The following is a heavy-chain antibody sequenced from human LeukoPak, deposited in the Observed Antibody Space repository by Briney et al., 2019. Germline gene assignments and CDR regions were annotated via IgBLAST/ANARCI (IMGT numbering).Heavy chain of an antibody. D-gene: IGHD2-2*01. CDR1: GYTFTGYY. CDR2: INPNSGGK. V-gene: IGHV1-2*02. CDR3: ARGYCTTTSCREGHDY. J-gene: IGHJ4*02. Sequence: ASVKVSCKASGYTFTGYYMHWVRQAPGQGLEGMGWINPNSGGKNYAQKLQGRVNLTRDTSISTAYMEVSRLRSDDTAVYYCARGYCTTTSCREGHDYWGQGTLVTVSS.